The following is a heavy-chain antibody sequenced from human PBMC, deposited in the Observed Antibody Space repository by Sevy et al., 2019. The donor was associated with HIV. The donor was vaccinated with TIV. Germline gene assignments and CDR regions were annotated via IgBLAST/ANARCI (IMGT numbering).Heavy chain of an antibody. D-gene: IGHD4-17*01. CDR2: IKPDGSDK. V-gene: IGHV3-7*01. J-gene: IGHJ5*02. CDR1: GFTFSKYW. CDR3: ARVIDYGELGNWFDP. Sequence: GGSLRLSCAASGFTFSKYWMSWVRQAPGKGLEWVANIKPDGSDKYYVGTLKGRFTISRDNAKNSLYLQRNNLGAEDTAVYYCARVIDYGELGNWFDPWGQGTLVTVSS.